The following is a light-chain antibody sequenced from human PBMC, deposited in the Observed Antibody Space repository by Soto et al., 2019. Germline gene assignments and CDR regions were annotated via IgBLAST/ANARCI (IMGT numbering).Light chain of an antibody. CDR3: QSYDRSLSAV. V-gene: IGLV1-40*01. J-gene: IGLJ2*01. Sequence: QSVLTQPHSVSGAPGQRVTISCTGSSSNIGAGYDVHWYQQLPGTAPKLLINGNSNRPSGVPDRFSGSKSGTSASLAITGLQAEDEADYYCQSYDRSLSAVFGGGTKVTVL. CDR1: SSNIGAGYD. CDR2: GNS.